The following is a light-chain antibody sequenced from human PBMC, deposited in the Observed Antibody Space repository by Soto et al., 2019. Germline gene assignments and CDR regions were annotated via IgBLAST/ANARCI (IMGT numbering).Light chain of an antibody. J-gene: IGLJ1*01. CDR2: DVS. CDR3: TSYTSKSMFYYV. V-gene: IGLV2-14*03. CDR1: SSDVGAFNY. Sequence: QSALTQPASVSGSPGQSITISCTGTSSDVGAFNYVSWYQQHPGKAPKLLIYDVSDRPSGVSNRFSGSKSGNTASLTISGLQSEDNADYFCTSYTSKSMFYYVFGTGTMVTVL.